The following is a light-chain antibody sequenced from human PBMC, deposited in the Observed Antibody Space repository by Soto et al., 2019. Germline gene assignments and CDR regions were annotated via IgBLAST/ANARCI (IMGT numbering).Light chain of an antibody. CDR3: QQYNSYWT. V-gene: IGKV1-5*03. Sequence: QMTQSPSSLSASVEDRATITCRASQSISSWLAWYQQKPGKAPKLLIYKASSLESGAPSRFSGSGSGTEFTLTISSLQPDDFATYYRQQYNSYWTFGQGTKVDI. J-gene: IGKJ1*01. CDR2: KAS. CDR1: QSISSW.